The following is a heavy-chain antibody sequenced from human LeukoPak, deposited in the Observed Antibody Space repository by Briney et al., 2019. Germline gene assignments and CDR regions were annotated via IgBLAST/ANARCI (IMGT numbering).Heavy chain of an antibody. CDR2: IGYDGSNK. V-gene: IGHV3-33*01. D-gene: IGHD3-22*01. CDR3: ARVIRDSSGYYSLDY. J-gene: IGHJ4*02. Sequence: GGSLRLSCAASGFTFSSYGMHWVRQAPGKGLEWVAVIGYDGSNKYYAASVKCRFTISRDNSKNTLYLQMNSLIVQDTAVYYCARVIRDSSGYYSLDYWGQGTLVTVSS. CDR1: GFTFSSYG.